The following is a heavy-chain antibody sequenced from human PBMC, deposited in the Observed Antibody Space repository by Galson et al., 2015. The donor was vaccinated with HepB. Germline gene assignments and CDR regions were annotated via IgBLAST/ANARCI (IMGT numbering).Heavy chain of an antibody. CDR1: GGTFSSYA. D-gene: IGHD1-26*01. CDR3: ARAADSGSYRGFSY. Sequence: VSCKASGGTFSSYAISWVRQAPGQGLEWMGGIIPIFGTADYAQKFQGRVTITADESTSTAYMELSSLRSEDTAVYYCARAADSGSYRGFSYWGQGTLVTVSS. J-gene: IGHJ4*02. CDR2: IIPIFGTA. V-gene: IGHV1-69*01.